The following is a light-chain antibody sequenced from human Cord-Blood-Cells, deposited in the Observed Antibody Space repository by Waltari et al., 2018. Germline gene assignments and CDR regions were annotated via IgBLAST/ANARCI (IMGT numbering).Light chain of an antibody. Sequence: EIQMNQSSSTLSASVGDRVTITCRASESISSWLAWYQQKPGKAPKLLIYKASNLESGVPSRFSGSGSGTEFTLTISSLQPDDFATYYCQQYNSYSRTFGQGTKLEIK. CDR1: ESISSW. CDR3: QQYNSYSRT. CDR2: KAS. J-gene: IGKJ1*01. V-gene: IGKV1-5*03.